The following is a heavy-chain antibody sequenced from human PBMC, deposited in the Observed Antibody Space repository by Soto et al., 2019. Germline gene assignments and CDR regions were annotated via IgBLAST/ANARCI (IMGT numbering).Heavy chain of an antibody. J-gene: IGHJ6*03. Sequence: PSETLSLTCTVSGGSISRYYWRWIRQPPGKGLEWIGYIYHSGSTNYNPSVKSRVTISVDTSKNQFSLKLSSVTAADTAVYYCARLNHCGYGHYYYYMDVWGKGTTVTVSS. CDR3: ARLNHCGYGHYYYYMDV. CDR1: GGSISRYY. CDR2: IYHSGST. D-gene: IGHD5-12*01. V-gene: IGHV4-59*08.